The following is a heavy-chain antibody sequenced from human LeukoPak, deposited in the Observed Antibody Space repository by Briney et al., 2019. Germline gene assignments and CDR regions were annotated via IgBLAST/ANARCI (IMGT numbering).Heavy chain of an antibody. J-gene: IGHJ4*02. V-gene: IGHV3-74*01. Sequence: PGGSLRLSCAASGFTFSDYWMHWVRQAPGKGLVWVSLINTDGSSTNYADSVKGRFTISRDNAKNSLYLQMNSLRAEDTAVYYCARKNFGTGTTGYWGQGTLVTVSS. CDR3: ARKNFGTGTTGY. D-gene: IGHD1-1*01. CDR1: GFTFSDYW. CDR2: INTDGSST.